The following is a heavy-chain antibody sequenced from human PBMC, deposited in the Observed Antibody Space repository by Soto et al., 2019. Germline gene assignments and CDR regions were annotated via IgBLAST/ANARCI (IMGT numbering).Heavy chain of an antibody. CDR1: GGSISSYY. CDR3: ARGVVVVPAAWDY. Sequence: SETLSLTCTVSGGSISSYYWSWIRQPPGKGLEWIGYIYYSGSTNYNPSLKSRVTISVDTSKNQFSLKLSSVTAADTAVYYCARGVVVVPAAWDYWGQGTLVTVAS. V-gene: IGHV4-59*12. CDR2: IYYSGST. J-gene: IGHJ4*02. D-gene: IGHD2-2*01.